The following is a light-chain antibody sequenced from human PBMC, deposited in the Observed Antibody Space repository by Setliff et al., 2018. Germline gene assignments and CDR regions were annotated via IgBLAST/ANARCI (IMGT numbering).Light chain of an antibody. CDR3: SSYTGSNSHV. CDR1: SSDVGGYNH. J-gene: IGLJ1*01. CDR2: DVS. Sequence: HSSLAQPASVSGSPGPSITISCTGSSSDVGGYNHVSWYQQHPGKAPKLMIYDVSKRPAGVSTRFSCSKSGNTASLTISGLQAEDEADYYCSSYTGSNSHVFGTGTKVTVL. V-gene: IGLV2-14*01.